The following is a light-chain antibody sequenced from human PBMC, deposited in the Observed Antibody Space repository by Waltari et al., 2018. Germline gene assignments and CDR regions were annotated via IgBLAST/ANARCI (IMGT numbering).Light chain of an antibody. J-gene: IGLJ1*01. V-gene: IGLV3-21*04. CDR1: NIGTYS. CDR3: HVWHPHVDPGV. Sequence: SYVVTQPPSVSVAPGETATINCGGDNIGTYSVHWYQKKAGQAPVLVLFYDRDRTSWIPDRFSGSNAGNTATLTISRVEAGDEARYYCHVWHPHVDPGVFGTGTEVTVL. CDR2: YDR.